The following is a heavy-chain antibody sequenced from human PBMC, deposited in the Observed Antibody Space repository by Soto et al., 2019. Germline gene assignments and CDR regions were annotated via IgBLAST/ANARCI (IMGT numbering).Heavy chain of an antibody. D-gene: IGHD3-10*01. J-gene: IGHJ4*02. Sequence: GGSLRLSCAASGFSISKNYMSWVRRAPGKGLEWVSIIYSGGDTFYTDSVKGRFFISRDISTNTLFLQMNNLRGEDTAIYFCARDYGVRYFEFWGPATLVTVSS. CDR2: IYSGGDT. CDR1: GFSISKNY. CDR3: ARDYGVRYFEF. V-gene: IGHV3-66*01.